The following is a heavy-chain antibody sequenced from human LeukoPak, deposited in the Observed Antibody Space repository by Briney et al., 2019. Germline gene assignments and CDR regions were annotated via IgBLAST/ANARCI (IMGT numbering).Heavy chain of an antibody. Sequence: ASVKVSCKVSGYTLTELSMHWVRQAPGKGLEWMGGFDPEDGETIYAQKFQGRVTMTEDTSTDTAYMELSSLRSEDTAVYYCASLGPVVPAVLVDYWGQGTLVTVSS. CDR1: GYTLTELS. CDR2: FDPEDGET. CDR3: ASLGPVVPAVLVDY. D-gene: IGHD2-2*01. V-gene: IGHV1-24*01. J-gene: IGHJ4*02.